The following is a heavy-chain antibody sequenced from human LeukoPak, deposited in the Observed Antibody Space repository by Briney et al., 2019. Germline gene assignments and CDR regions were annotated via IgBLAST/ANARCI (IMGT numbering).Heavy chain of an antibody. V-gene: IGHV1-69*04. CDR1: GGTFSSYA. CDR3: AQWGHIVVVTATRGAFDI. Sequence: GASVKVSCKASGGTFSSYAISWVRQAPGQGLEWMGRIIPILGIANYAQKFQGRVMITADKSTSTAYMELSSLRSEDTAVYYCAQWGHIVVVTATRGAFDIWGQGTMVTVSS. CDR2: IIPILGIA. D-gene: IGHD2-21*02. J-gene: IGHJ3*02.